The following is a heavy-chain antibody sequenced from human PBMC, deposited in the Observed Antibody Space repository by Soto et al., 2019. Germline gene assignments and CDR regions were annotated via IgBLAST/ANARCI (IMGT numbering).Heavy chain of an antibody. Sequence: GGSQRLSCVASGFSFDKYVMALLRQPPGKWLGWVSHVAAGGGHTYYAESENGRTTISSENTKNTLILQINTLRADDTAIYFFARRTSFLGAFDYWGQGXLVTVYS. CDR1: GFSFDKYV. V-gene: IGHV3-23*01. D-gene: IGHD3-16*02. CDR3: ARRTSFLGAFDY. CDR2: VAAGGGHT. J-gene: IGHJ4*02.